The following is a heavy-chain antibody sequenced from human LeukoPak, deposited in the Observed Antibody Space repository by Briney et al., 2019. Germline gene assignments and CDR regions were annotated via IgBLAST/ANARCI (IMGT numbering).Heavy chain of an antibody. Sequence: GGSLRLSCAASGFTFTSHWMNWVRQAPGKWLEWVANIRQDGSEKHYVDSVKGRFTISRDNAKKSLHLQMHSLRAEETAIYYCARVASGWYMIDSWGQGTVVTVSS. V-gene: IGHV3-7*01. J-gene: IGHJ4*02. CDR3: ARVASGWYMIDS. D-gene: IGHD6-19*01. CDR2: IRQDGSEK. CDR1: GFTFTSHW.